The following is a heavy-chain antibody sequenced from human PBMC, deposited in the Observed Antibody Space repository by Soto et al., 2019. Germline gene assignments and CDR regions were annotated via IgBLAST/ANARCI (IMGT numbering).Heavy chain of an antibody. CDR1: GFSFSNYA. CDR2: VGGSNDDT. D-gene: IGHD6-13*01. J-gene: IGHJ4*02. Sequence: EVQLLESGGDLIQPGGSLRLSCAASGFSFSNYAMSWVRQAPGKGLEWVSSVGGSNDDTHYADSVKGRFTISRDNSKNTLYLQMNSLRAEDTAVYYCARGVSAAGKGFDYWGQGTLVTVSS. CDR3: ARGVSAAGKGFDY. V-gene: IGHV3-23*01.